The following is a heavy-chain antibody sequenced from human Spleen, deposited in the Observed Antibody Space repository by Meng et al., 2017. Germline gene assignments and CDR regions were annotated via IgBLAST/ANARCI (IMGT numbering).Heavy chain of an antibody. CDR3: ARDLLPTATYYYGSGSYYKYYYYGMDV. CDR2: ISAYNGNT. Sequence: ASVKVSCKASGYTFTSYGISWVRQATGQGLEWMGWISAYNGNTNYAQKLQGRVTMSTDTSTSTAYMELRSLRSDDTAVYYCARDLLPTATYYYGSGSYYKYYYYGMDVWGQGTTVTVSS. D-gene: IGHD3-10*01. CDR1: GYTFTSYG. J-gene: IGHJ6*02. V-gene: IGHV1-18*01.